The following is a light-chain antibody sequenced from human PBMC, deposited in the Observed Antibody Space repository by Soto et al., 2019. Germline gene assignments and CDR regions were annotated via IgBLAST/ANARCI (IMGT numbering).Light chain of an antibody. J-gene: IGKJ1*01. CDR1: QDISSS. Sequence: DIQMTQSPSSVSASVGDRVTITCRASQDISSSLAWYQQKPGKAPKLLISAASSLQTGVPSRFSGSGSGTDFTLTISLQPEDFATYYWKQANSFPWTFGQGTKVEIK. CDR3: KQANSFPWT. CDR2: AAS. V-gene: IGKV1-12*01.